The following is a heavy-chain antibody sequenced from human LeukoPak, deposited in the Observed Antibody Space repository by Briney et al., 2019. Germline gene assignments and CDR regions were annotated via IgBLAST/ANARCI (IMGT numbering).Heavy chain of an antibody. CDR1: GGYISSYY. V-gene: IGHV4-4*07. D-gene: IGHD2-15*01. CDR2: VSSSGNT. CDR3: ARGISGATGFDY. Sequence: SETLSLTCTVSGGYISSYYWSWIRQTAGKGLEWIGRVSSSGNTNYNPSLKSRVTMSVDTSKNQFSLKLSSVTAADTAVYYCARGISGATGFDYWGQGTLVTVSS. J-gene: IGHJ4*02.